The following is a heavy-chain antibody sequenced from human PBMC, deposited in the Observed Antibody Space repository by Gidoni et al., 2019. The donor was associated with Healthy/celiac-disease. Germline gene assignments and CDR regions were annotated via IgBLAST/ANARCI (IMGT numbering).Heavy chain of an antibody. CDR1: GFTFSSYE. Sequence: EVQLVESGGGLVQPGGTLRLSCAASGFTFSSYELNWVRPAPGKGLEWVSYISRIGRTIYDADSVKGRFTISRDNAKNSLYLQMYSLRAEDTAVYYCARERGYCSSTSCYTSFDPWGQGTLVTVSS. CDR3: ARERGYCSSTSCYTSFDP. V-gene: IGHV3-48*03. CDR2: ISRIGRTI. J-gene: IGHJ5*02. D-gene: IGHD2-2*02.